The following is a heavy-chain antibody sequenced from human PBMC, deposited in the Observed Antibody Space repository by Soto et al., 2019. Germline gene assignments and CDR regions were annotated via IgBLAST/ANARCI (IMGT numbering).Heavy chain of an antibody. J-gene: IGHJ4*02. CDR1: GGSFSGYY. CDR3: ARPRLHSNYRYFDY. CDR2: INHSGST. D-gene: IGHD4-4*01. Sequence: SETLSLTCAVYGGSFSGYYWSWIRQPPGKGLEWIGEINHSGSTNYNPSLKSRVTISVDTSKNQFSLKLSSVTAADTAVYYCARPRLHSNYRYFDYWGQGTLVTVSS. V-gene: IGHV4-34*01.